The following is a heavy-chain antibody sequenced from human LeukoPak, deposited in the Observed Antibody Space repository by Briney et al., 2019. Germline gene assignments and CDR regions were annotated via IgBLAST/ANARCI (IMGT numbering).Heavy chain of an antibody. CDR3: AREVYYYGSGSYYYIDV. V-gene: IGHV3-21*01. Sequence: PGGSLRLSCAASVFTFSSYSMNWVRQAPGKGLEWVSSISSSSSYIYYADSVKGRFTISRDNAKNSLYLQMNSLTAEDTAVYYCAREVYYYGSGSYYYIDVWGKGTTVTISS. D-gene: IGHD3-10*01. J-gene: IGHJ6*03. CDR2: ISSSSSYI. CDR1: VFTFSSYS.